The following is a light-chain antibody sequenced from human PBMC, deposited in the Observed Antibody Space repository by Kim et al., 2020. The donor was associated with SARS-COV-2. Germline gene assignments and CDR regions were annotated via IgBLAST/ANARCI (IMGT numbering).Light chain of an antibody. J-gene: IGKJ2*01. CDR3: MQALKTFT. CDR2: LGY. V-gene: IGKV2-28*01. Sequence: DIVMTQSPLSLPVTSGEPASISCRSSQSLLHSNGYNYLDWYVQKPGQSPQLLIYLGYKRPSGVPDRFSGSGSGTDFTLKISRVEAEDVGVYYCMQALKTFTFGQGTKLEI. CDR1: QSLLHSNGYNY.